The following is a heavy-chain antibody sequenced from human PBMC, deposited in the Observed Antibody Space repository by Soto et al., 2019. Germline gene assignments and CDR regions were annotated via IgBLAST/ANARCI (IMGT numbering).Heavy chain of an antibody. CDR1: GVSISSGGYS. Sequence: QLQLQESGSGLVKPSQTLSLTCAVSGVSISSGGYSWSWIRQPPGKGLEWIGCLYHSGRTVYNPSIKSRVTISPENSKTQCSLTVTSVTAADTAMYYCARVYGDHTGAFDYWGQGTLVTVSS. V-gene: IGHV4-30-2*01. D-gene: IGHD4-17*01. J-gene: IGHJ4*02. CDR3: ARVYGDHTGAFDY. CDR2: LYHSGRT.